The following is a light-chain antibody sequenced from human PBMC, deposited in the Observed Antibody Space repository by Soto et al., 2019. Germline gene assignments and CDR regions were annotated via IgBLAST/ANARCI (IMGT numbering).Light chain of an antibody. V-gene: IGKV3-20*01. CDR1: QSVSSSY. CDR3: QQYGSSPPLT. J-gene: IGKJ4*01. Sequence: EIVLTQAPGTLSLAPGERATLSGRASQSVSSSYLAWYQQKPGQAPRLLIYGASSRATGIPDRFSGSGSGTDFTLTISRLEPEDFAVYYCQQYGSSPPLTFGGGTKVDIK. CDR2: GAS.